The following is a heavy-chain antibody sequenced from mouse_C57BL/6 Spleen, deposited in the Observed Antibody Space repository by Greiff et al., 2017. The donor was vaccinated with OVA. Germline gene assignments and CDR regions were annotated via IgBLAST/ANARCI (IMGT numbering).Heavy chain of an antibody. CDR2: FYPGSGSI. Sequence: QVQLQQSGAELVKPGASVKLSCKASGYTFTEYTIHWVKQRSGQGLEWIGWFYPGSGSITYNEKFKDKATLTADKSSSTVEMELSRLTTADAAVYCCARREEGAPYAKDYWGKGASVTVSS. J-gene: IGHJ4*01. CDR3: ARREEGAPYAKDY. CDR1: GYTFTEYT. V-gene: IGHV1-62-2*01.